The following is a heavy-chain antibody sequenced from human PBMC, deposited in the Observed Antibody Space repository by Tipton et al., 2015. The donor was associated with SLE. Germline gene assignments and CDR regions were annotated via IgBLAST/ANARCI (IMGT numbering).Heavy chain of an antibody. D-gene: IGHD3-10*01. CDR1: GFTFDDYG. CDR2: VSWDGDTS. CDR3: AKDSMVQGGLYYYYGMDV. Sequence: SLRLSCAASGFTFDDYGMHWVRQAPGKGLEWVSLVSWDGDTSFYADSVKGRFSSSRDNSKNSLYLQMNSLRAEGTALYYCAKDSMVQGGLYYYYGMDVWGQGTTVTVSS. J-gene: IGHJ6*02. V-gene: IGHV3-43D*03.